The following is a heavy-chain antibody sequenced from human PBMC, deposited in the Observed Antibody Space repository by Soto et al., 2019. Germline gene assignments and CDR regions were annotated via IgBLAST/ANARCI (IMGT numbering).Heavy chain of an antibody. V-gene: IGHV4-30-2*01. CDR1: GGSISSGGYS. J-gene: IGHJ3*02. D-gene: IGHD5-12*01. Sequence: PSETLSLTCAVSGGSISSGGYSWSWIRQPPGKGLEWIGYIYHSGSTCYNPSLKSRVTISVDRSKNQFSLKLSSVTAADTAVYYCARARGDGYNSDAFDIWGQGTMVTVSS. CDR3: ARARGDGYNSDAFDI. CDR2: IYHSGST.